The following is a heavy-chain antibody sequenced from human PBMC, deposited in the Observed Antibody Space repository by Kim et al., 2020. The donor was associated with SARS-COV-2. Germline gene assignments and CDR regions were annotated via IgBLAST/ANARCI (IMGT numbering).Heavy chain of an antibody. CDR1: GYTFKSYP. CDR2: VNAANDKT. CDR3: ARDMDPTVYDY. J-gene: IGHJ4*02. D-gene: IGHD4-4*01. Sequence: ASVKVSCKAYGYTFKSYPIHWLRQAPGQRPEWMGWVNAANDKTQYSQKFQGRVTITRDTSANTAYMELRRLTTKDTAIYYCARDMDPTVYDYWGQGTLVTVSP. V-gene: IGHV1-3*01.